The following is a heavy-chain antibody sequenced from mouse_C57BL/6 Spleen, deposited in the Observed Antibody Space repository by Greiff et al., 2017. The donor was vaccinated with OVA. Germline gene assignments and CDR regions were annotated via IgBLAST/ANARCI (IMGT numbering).Heavy chain of an antibody. V-gene: IGHV1-42*01. Sequence: EVQLQQSGPELVKPGASVKISCKASGYSFTGYYMNWVKQSPEKSLEWIGEINPSTGGTTYNQKVKAKATLTVDKSSSTAYMQLKSLTSEDSAVYYCARKEDYSNYWFAYWGQGTLVTVSA. CDR3: ARKEDYSNYWFAY. J-gene: IGHJ3*01. CDR1: GYSFTGYY. D-gene: IGHD2-5*01. CDR2: INPSTGGT.